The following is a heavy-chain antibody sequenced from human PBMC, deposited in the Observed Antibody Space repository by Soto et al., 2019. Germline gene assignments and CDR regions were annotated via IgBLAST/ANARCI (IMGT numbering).Heavy chain of an antibody. J-gene: IGHJ6*03. Sequence: SETLSLTCTVSGGSISSGDYYWSWIRQPPGKGLEWIGYIYYSGSTYYNPSLKSRVTISVDTSKNQFSLKLSSVTAADTAVYYCATDTYCSSTSCPSYYMDVWCKGTTVTVSS. CDR1: GGSISSGDYY. CDR2: IYYSGST. D-gene: IGHD2-2*01. V-gene: IGHV4-30-4*02. CDR3: ATDTYCSSTSCPSYYMDV.